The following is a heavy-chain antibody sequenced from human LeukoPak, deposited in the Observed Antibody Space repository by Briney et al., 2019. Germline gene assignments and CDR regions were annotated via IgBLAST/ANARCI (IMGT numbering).Heavy chain of an antibody. Sequence: PGGSRRLSCAAPGFIFSSYWMHWVRQAPGKGLVWASRIHNDGSNDGSSTNYADSVKGRFTISRDNAKNTLNLQMNSLRAEDTAIYYCAKSRGYGFFMDYWGQGTLVTVSS. CDR1: GFIFSSYW. J-gene: IGHJ4*02. CDR3: AKSRGYGFFMDY. V-gene: IGHV3-74*01. CDR2: IHNDGSNDGSST. D-gene: IGHD5-18*01.